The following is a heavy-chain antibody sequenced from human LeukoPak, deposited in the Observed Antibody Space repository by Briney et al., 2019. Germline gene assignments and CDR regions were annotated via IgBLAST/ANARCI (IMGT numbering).Heavy chain of an antibody. D-gene: IGHD3-10*01. V-gene: IGHV4-59*01. CDR3: AREGYYGNDAFDI. CDR1: GGSMSSYY. Sequence: SETLSLTCTVSGGSMSSYYWSWIRQPPGKGLEWIGYIYYIGSTNYNPSLKSRVTISVDTSKNQFSLKLSSVTAADTAFYYCAREGYYGNDAFDIWGQGTMVTVSS. J-gene: IGHJ3*02. CDR2: IYYIGST.